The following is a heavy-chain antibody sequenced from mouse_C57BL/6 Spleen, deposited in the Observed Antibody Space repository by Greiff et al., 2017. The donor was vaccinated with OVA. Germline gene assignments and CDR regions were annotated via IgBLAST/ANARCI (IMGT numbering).Heavy chain of an antibody. J-gene: IGHJ2*01. V-gene: IGHV1-15*01. Sequence: QVQLQQSGAELVRPGASVTLSCKASGYAFTDYEMHWVKQTPVHGLEWIGAIDPETGGTAYNQKFKGKAILTADKSSSTAYMELRSLTSEDSAVYYCTREDYGNLYFDYWGQGTTLTVSS. CDR1: GYAFTDYE. CDR2: IDPETGGT. D-gene: IGHD2-1*01. CDR3: TREDYGNLYFDY.